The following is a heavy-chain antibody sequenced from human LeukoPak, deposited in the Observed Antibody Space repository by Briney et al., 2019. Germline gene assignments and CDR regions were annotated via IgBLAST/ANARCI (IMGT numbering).Heavy chain of an antibody. V-gene: IGHV1-2*02. Sequence: ASVKVSCKASGYPFIDYYLHWVRQAPGQGLEWMGWINPNSGGTNYAQKFQGRVTMTRDTSISTAYMELSRLRSDDTAVYYCARASYYYDSSGYPGYYFDYWGQGTLVTVSS. CDR3: ARASYYYDSSGYPGYYFDY. J-gene: IGHJ4*02. CDR1: GYPFIDYY. CDR2: INPNSGGT. D-gene: IGHD3-22*01.